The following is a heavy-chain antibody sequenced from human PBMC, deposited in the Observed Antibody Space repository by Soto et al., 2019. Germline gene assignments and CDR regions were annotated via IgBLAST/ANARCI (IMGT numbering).Heavy chain of an antibody. V-gene: IGHV4-34*01. CDR2: INHSGTV. CDR1: GGAFNGYY. CDR3: ARAGAALVRGSIGGFDY. J-gene: IGHJ4*02. D-gene: IGHD3-16*01. Sequence: QVHLQQWGAGLLKPSETLSLTCAVNGGAFNGYYWTWIRQSPGKGLQWIGEINHSGTVDYNPSLKSRVSFSSDPSTKQFSLTQTSVTAADTGGYYCARAGAALVRGSIGGFDYWGQGTLVTVSS.